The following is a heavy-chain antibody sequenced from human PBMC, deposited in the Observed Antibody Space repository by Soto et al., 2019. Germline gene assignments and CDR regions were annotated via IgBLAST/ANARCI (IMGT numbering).Heavy chain of an antibody. CDR3: AKERATTTAFDY. CDR2: ITDNGGST. CDR1: GSSFSRGG. Sequence: GFLRLSCAASGSSFSRGGISWVRQAPGKGLEWVSLITDNGGSTYYADSVKGRFTISRDNTKNTLFLQMNSLRAEDTAVYYCAKERATTTAFDYWGQGALVTVSS. V-gene: IGHV3-23*01. D-gene: IGHD4-17*01. J-gene: IGHJ4*02.